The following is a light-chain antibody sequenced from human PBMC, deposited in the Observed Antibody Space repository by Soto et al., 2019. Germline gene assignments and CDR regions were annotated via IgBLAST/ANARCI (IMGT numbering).Light chain of an antibody. Sequence: DIQMTQSPSTLSASVGDRVTITCRASQSISSWLAWYQQKPGKAPKLLIHKASSLESGVPSGFSGSGSGTEFTLTISSLQPDDFATYYCQQYNSYSWTFGQGTKVEIK. CDR3: QQYNSYSWT. CDR1: QSISSW. J-gene: IGKJ1*01. CDR2: KAS. V-gene: IGKV1-5*03.